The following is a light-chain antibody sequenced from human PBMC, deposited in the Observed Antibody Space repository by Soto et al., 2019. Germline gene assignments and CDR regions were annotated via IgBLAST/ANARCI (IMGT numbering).Light chain of an antibody. J-gene: IGKJ3*01. V-gene: IGKV3-20*01. CDR2: GAS. CDR1: QSVSSSF. Sequence: ENVLTQSPGTLSLSPGDRATLSCRASQSVSSSFLAWYQQKPGQAPRLLIYGASYRASGIPDRFGGSGSGTDFTLTITRLEPGDFAVYYCQQYGRSPDLFTFGPGTKVEIK. CDR3: QQYGRSPDLFT.